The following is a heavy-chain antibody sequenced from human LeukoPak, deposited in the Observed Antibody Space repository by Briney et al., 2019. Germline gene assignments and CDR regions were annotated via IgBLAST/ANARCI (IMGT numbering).Heavy chain of an antibody. V-gene: IGHV3-15*01. D-gene: IGHD3-10*01. J-gene: IGHJ4*02. CDR3: TTGPYYYGSGSYSFDY. CDR1: GFTFSNAW. CDR2: IKSKTDGGTT. Sequence: GGSLRLSCAASGFTFSNAWMSWVRQAPGKGLEWVGRIKSKTDGGTTDYAAPVKGRFTISRDDSKNTLYLQMNSLKTEDTAAYYCTTGPYYYGSGSYSFDYWGQGTLVTVSS.